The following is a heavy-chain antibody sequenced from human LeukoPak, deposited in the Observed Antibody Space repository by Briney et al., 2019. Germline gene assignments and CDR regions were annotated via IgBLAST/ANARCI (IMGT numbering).Heavy chain of an antibody. V-gene: IGHV5-51*01. CDR1: GYSFTCYW. J-gene: IGHJ4*02. D-gene: IGHD3-22*01. CDR2: IYPGDSDT. Sequence: AESLKISCKGSGYSFTCYWIGWVRQMPGKGLEWMGIIYPGDSDTRYSPSFQGQVTISADRSISTAYLQWSSLKASDTAMYYCARGLSSHSSGYYYFDYWGQGTLVTVSS. CDR3: ARGLSSHSSGYYYFDY.